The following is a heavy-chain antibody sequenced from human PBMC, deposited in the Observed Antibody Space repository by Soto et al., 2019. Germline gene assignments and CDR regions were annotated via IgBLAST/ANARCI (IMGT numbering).Heavy chain of an antibody. CDR2: ISGSGENT. CDR1: GFTFRSFG. V-gene: IGHV3-23*01. D-gene: IGHD2-15*01. Sequence: EVQLLESGGTLVQPAGSLRLSCAASGFTFRSFGLNWVQQAPGTGLEWVSLISGSGENTYFADSVNGCFTISRDTSKDKVYLQMNRLRGEDTGVYYCAVDCSRGSCYSGIVSYWGQGTQVTVSS. CDR3: AVDCSRGSCYSGIVSY. J-gene: IGHJ4*02.